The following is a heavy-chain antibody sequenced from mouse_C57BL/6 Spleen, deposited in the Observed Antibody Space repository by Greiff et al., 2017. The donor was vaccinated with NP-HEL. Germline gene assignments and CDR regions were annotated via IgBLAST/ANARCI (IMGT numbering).Heavy chain of an antibody. D-gene: IGHD2-4*01. Sequence: EVKLMESGGGLVKPGGSLKLSCAASGFTFSSYAMSWVRQTPEKRLEWVATISDGGSYTYYPDNVKGRFTISRDNAKNNLYLQMSHLKSEDTAMDYCARVGDYRGFAYWGQGTLVTVSA. V-gene: IGHV5-4*03. J-gene: IGHJ3*01. CDR3: ARVGDYRGFAY. CDR1: GFTFSSYA. CDR2: ISDGGSYT.